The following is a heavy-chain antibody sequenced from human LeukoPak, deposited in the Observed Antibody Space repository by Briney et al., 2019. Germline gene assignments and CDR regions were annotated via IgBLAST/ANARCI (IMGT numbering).Heavy chain of an antibody. J-gene: IGHJ4*02. CDR2: ISSSSSYI. D-gene: IGHD3-9*01. CDR1: GFTFSSYS. CDR3: ARDILTRIGRFGFDY. V-gene: IGHV3-21*01. Sequence: GGSLRLSCAASGFTFSSYSMNWVRQAPGKGLEWVSSISSSSSYIYYAVSVKSRFTISRDNAKNSLYLQMNSLRAEDTAVYYCARDILTRIGRFGFDYWGQGTLSPSPQ.